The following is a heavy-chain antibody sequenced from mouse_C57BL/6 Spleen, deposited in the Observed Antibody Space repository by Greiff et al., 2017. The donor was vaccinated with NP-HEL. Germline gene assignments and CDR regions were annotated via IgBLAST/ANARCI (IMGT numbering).Heavy chain of an antibody. CDR2: INPGSGGT. CDR1: GYAFTNYL. Sequence: QVQLKESGAELVRPGTSVKVSCKASGYAFTNYLIEWVQQRPGQGLEWIGVINPGSGGTYYNEKFKGKAPLTADKSSSTAFMQLSRLTSEDSAVYFCARGDQNAMDYWGQGTTGTVSS. D-gene: IGHD3-3*01. CDR3: ARGDQNAMDY. V-gene: IGHV1-54*01. J-gene: IGHJ4*01.